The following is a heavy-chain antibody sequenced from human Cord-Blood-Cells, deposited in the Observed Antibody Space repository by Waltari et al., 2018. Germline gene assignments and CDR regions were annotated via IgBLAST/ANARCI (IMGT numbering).Heavy chain of an antibody. CDR2: IIPIFGTA. J-gene: IGHJ3*02. D-gene: IGHD3-22*01. Sequence: QVQLVQSGAEVKKPGSSVKVSCKASGGTFSSYAISWVRQAPGQGLEWMGGIIPIFGTANYAQKFQGRVTITADESTSTAYMELSSLISEDTAVYYCARGCYYYDSIGYAFDIWGQGTMVTVSS. CDR1: GGTFSSYA. V-gene: IGHV1-69*01. CDR3: ARGCYYYDSIGYAFDI.